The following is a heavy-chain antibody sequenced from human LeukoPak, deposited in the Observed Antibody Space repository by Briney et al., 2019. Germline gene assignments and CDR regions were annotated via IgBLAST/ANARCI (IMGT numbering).Heavy chain of an antibody. J-gene: IGHJ4*02. V-gene: IGHV3-23*01. CDR3: AKGILSDDYGDYFDY. CDR2: ISGSGGST. D-gene: IGHD4-17*01. CDR1: GLTFSSYA. Sequence: GGSLRLSCAASGLTFSSYAMSWVRQAPGKGLEWVSAISGSGGSTYYADSVKGRFTISRDNSKNTLYLQMNSLRAEDTAVYYCAKGILSDDYGDYFDYWGQGTLVTVSS.